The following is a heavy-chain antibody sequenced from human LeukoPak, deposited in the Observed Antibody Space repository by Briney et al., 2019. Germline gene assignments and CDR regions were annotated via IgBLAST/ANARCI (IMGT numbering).Heavy chain of an antibody. Sequence: SVKVSCKASGGTFSSYAISWVRQAPGQGLEWMGGIIPIFGTANYAQEFQGRVTITTDESTSTAYMELSSLRSEDTAVYYCARDRSRPEYSSGWGPFDYWGQGTLVTVSS. D-gene: IGHD6-19*01. J-gene: IGHJ4*02. CDR1: GGTFSSYA. CDR2: IIPIFGTA. CDR3: ARDRSRPEYSSGWGPFDY. V-gene: IGHV1-69*05.